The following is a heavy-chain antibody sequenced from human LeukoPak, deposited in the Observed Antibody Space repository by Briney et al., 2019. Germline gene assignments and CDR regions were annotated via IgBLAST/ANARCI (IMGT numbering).Heavy chain of an antibody. CDR1: GLDLSTYE. Sequence: GGSLRLSCAASGLDLSTYEMNWVRQAPGKGLEWIADITISGHTKNYADSVKGRFTISRDNARTSLYLQMNSLRVEDTGAYYCARGDPHADLWGQGTLVTVSS. CDR2: ITISGHTK. CDR3: ARGDPHADL. V-gene: IGHV3-48*03. J-gene: IGHJ5*02.